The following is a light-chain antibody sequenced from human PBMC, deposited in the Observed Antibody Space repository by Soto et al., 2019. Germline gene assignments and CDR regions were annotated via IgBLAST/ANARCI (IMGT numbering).Light chain of an antibody. V-gene: IGLV1-44*01. CDR3: AAWDDSLNGSVV. J-gene: IGLJ2*01. Sequence: QSVLTQPPSASGTPGQRVTISCSGSSSNIGSNTVKWYQQLPGTAPKLHIYSNNQRPSGVPDRFSGSKSGTSASLAISGLQSEDEADYYCAAWDDSLNGSVVFGGGTQLTVL. CDR2: SNN. CDR1: SSNIGSNT.